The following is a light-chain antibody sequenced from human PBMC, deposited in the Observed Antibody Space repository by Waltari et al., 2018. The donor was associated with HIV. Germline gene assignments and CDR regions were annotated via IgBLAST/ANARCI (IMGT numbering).Light chain of an antibody. Sequence: QSVLTQPPSVSGAPGQRGPIPCTGSSSNTGAGLELHSSRQLPGTAPKPLIYGDNNRPSGVPDRFSGSKSGTSASLAITGLQAEDEANYYCQSYDSSLSGSVVFGGGTKLTVL. V-gene: IGLV1-40*01. CDR1: SSNTGAGLE. J-gene: IGLJ2*01. CDR2: GDN. CDR3: QSYDSSLSGSVV.